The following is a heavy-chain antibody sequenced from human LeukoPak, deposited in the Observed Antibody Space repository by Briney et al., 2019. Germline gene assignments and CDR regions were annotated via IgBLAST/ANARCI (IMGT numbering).Heavy chain of an antibody. CDR2: IYTSGST. CDR1: AGSITSYY. V-gene: IGHV4-4*07. Sequence: SETLSLTCTVSAGSITSYYWSWIRQPAGKGLEWIGRIYTSGSTNYNPSLKSRVTMSVDTSKNQFSLKLSSATAADTAVYYCARVRRGDIVVVPAAIRGDAFDIWGQGTMVTVSS. J-gene: IGHJ3*02. D-gene: IGHD2-2*01. CDR3: ARVRRGDIVVVPAAIRGDAFDI.